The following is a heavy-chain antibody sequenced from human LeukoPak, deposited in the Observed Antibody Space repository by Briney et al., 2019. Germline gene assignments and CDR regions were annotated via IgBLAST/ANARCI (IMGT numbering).Heavy chain of an antibody. D-gene: IGHD6-6*01. CDR3: AKITLSSANWYFDL. V-gene: IGHV3-30*18. CDR1: GFTFSSYG. J-gene: IGHJ2*01. CDR2: ISYDGSNK. Sequence: GGSLRLSCAASGFTFSSYGMHWVRQAPGKGLEWVAVISYDGSNKYYADSVKGRFTISRDNSKNTLYLQMNSLRAEDTAVYYCAKITLSSANWYFDLWGRGTLVTVSS.